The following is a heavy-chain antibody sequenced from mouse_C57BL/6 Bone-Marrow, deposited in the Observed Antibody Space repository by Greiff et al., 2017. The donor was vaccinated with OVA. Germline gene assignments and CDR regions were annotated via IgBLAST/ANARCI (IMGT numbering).Heavy chain of an antibody. Sequence: QVQLKESGPELVKPGASVKISCKASGYSFTSYYIHWVKQRPGQGLEWIGWIYPGSGNTKYNEKFKGKATLTADTSSSTAYMQLSSLTSEDSAVYYCARGDGNYGAMYYWGQGTSVTVSS. CDR3: ARGDGNYGAMYY. J-gene: IGHJ4*01. D-gene: IGHD2-1*01. V-gene: IGHV1-66*01. CDR1: GYSFTSYY. CDR2: IYPGSGNT.